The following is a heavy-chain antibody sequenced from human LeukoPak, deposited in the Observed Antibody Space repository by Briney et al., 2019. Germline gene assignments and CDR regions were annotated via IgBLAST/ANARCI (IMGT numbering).Heavy chain of an antibody. J-gene: IGHJ6*04. CDR1: GGSFSGYY. V-gene: IGHV4-34*01. D-gene: IGHD3-10*01. Sequence: SETLSLTCAVYGGSFSGYYWSWIRQPPGKGLEWIGEINHSGSTNYNPSLKSRVTISVDTSKNQFSVKLSSVTAADTAVYYCARCPRAAGITMVRRYGMDVWVKGTTVTVSS. CDR3: ARCPRAAGITMVRRYGMDV. CDR2: INHSGST.